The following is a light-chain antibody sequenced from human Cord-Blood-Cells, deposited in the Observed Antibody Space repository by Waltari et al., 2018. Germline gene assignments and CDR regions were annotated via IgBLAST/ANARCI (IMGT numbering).Light chain of an antibody. CDR3: CSYAGSYTVV. V-gene: IGLV2-11*01. J-gene: IGLJ2*01. Sequence: QSALTQPRSVSGSPGQSVTISYTGTSSDVGGYNYVSWYHQHPGKAPKLMIYDVSKRPSGVPDRFSGSKSGNTASLTISGLQAEDEADYYCCSYAGSYTVVFGGGTKLTVL. CDR1: SSDVGGYNY. CDR2: DVS.